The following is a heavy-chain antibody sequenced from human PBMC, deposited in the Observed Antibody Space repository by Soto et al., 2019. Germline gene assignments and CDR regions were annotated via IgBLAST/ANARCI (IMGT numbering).Heavy chain of an antibody. J-gene: IGHJ6*04. D-gene: IGHD2-15*01. Sequence: SETLSLTCTVSGGSISSYYWSWIRQPPGKGLEWIGYIYYSGSTNYNPSLKSRVTISVDTSKNQFSLKLSSVTAADTAVDYCGRELMTPVITNYSSTMAVWAKGTTVPVSP. V-gene: IGHV4-59*01. CDR2: IYYSGST. CDR3: GRELMTPVITNYSSTMAV. CDR1: GGSISSYY.